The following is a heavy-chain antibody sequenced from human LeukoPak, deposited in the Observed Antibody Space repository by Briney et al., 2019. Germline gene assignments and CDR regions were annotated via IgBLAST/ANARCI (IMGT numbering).Heavy chain of an antibody. CDR3: ARGIVVVAQLGFYFYYMDV. V-gene: IGHV4-61*02. D-gene: IGHD2-15*01. CDR1: GGSISSGSYY. Sequence: ASETLSLTCTVSGGSISSGSYYWSWIRQPAGKGLEWIGRIYTSGSTNYNPSLKSRVTISVDTSKNQFSLKLSSVTAADTAVYYCARGIVVVAQLGFYFYYMDVWGKGTTVTISS. CDR2: IYTSGST. J-gene: IGHJ6*03.